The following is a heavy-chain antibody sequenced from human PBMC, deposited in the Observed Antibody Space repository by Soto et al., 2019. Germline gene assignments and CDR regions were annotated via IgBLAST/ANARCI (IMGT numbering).Heavy chain of an antibody. CDR1: GFTFSNYG. CDR2: IWFDGSNK. V-gene: IGHV3-33*01. CDR3: ARETHTTYSFDY. J-gene: IGHJ4*02. D-gene: IGHD1-26*01. Sequence: QVQLVESGGGVVQPGRSLRLSCAASGFTFSNYGMHRVRQAPGKGLEWVALIWFDGSNKYHADSVKGRFTISRDNSKNTLYLQMNSLRAEDTAVYYCARETHTTYSFDYWGQGTLVTVSS.